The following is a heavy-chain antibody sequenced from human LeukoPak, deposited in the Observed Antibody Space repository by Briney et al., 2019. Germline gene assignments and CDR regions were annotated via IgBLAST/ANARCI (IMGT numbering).Heavy chain of an antibody. J-gene: IGHJ3*02. CDR2: ISWNSGTI. V-gene: IGHV3-9*01. CDR1: GFTFDDYA. D-gene: IGHD5-12*01. CDR3: ARERNIVATIAAFDI. Sequence: GGSLRLSCAASGFTFDDYAMHWVRQAPGKGLEWVSGISWNSGTIYYADSVKGRFTISRDNAKNSLYLQMNSLRAEDTAVYYCARERNIVATIAAFDIWGQGTMVTVSS.